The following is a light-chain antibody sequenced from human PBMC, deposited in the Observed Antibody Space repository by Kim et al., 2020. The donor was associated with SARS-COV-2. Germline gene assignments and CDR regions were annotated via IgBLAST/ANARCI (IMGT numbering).Light chain of an antibody. CDR2: DAS. Sequence: CPGERAPLSCRASQSVSSYLAWYQQKPGQAPRLLIYDASNRATGIPARFSGSGSGRDFTLTISSLEPEDFAVYYCQQRSNWPPLTFGGGTKVDIK. J-gene: IGKJ4*01. CDR1: QSVSSY. CDR3: QQRSNWPPLT. V-gene: IGKV3-11*02.